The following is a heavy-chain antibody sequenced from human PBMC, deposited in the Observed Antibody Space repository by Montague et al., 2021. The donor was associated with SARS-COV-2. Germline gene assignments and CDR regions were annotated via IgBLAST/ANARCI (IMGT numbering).Heavy chain of an antibody. CDR2: IYYSGST. CDR3: ARAPPAYWGIVVVVAVSFDY. Sequence: SETLSLTCTFSGGSISSSSYYWGWIRQPPGKGLEWIGSIYYSGSTYYNPSLKSRVTISVDTSKNQFSLKLRSVTAADTAVYYCARAPPAYWGIVVVVAVSFDYWGQGTLVTVSS. V-gene: IGHV4-39*07. D-gene: IGHD2-15*01. CDR1: GGSISSSSYY. J-gene: IGHJ4*02.